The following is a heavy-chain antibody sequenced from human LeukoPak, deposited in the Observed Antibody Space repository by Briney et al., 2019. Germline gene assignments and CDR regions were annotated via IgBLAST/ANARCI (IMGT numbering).Heavy chain of an antibody. J-gene: IGHJ4*02. CDR2: INNDGGGT. D-gene: IGHD5-18*01. V-gene: IGHV3-74*01. Sequence: GSLRLSCAASGFTFNSYWMHWVRQLPGKGLVWVSRINNDGGGTIYADSVKGRFAISRDNAKDTLYLQMNSVRAEDTAVYYCARGQRRHTDMAPSFDYWGQGTLVTVSS. CDR1: GFTFNSYW. CDR3: ARGQRRHTDMAPSFDY.